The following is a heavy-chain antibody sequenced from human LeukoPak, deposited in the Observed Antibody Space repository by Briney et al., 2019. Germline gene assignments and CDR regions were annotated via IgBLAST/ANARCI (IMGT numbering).Heavy chain of an antibody. V-gene: IGHV3-48*01. CDR1: GFTFNEYS. CDR3: ARENIAARPGFDP. Sequence: GGSLRLSCAASGFTFNEYSMNWVRQAPGKGLEWISYISGSGGTIYYADSVKGRFTISRDNAKNSVYLQMNSLRAEDTAVYYCARENIAARPGFDPWGLGTLVTVSS. CDR2: ISGSGGTI. J-gene: IGHJ5*02. D-gene: IGHD6-6*01.